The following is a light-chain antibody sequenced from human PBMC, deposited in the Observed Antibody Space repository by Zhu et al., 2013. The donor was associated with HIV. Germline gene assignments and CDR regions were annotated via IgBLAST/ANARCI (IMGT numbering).Light chain of an antibody. CDR2: SNN. Sequence: QSVLTQPASVSGAPGQRVTISCTGSGSNIGGAYDVHWYQHLPGAAPKLLIYSNNRRPSGVPERSSASKSGITASLSIAGLRAGDEGDYYCQSHDSTVSGLYVFGSGTKVTVL. CDR1: GSNIGGAYD. CDR3: QSHDSTVSGLYV. J-gene: IGLJ1*01. V-gene: IGLV1-40*01.